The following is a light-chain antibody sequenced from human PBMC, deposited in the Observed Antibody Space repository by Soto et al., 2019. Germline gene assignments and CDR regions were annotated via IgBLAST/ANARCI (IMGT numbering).Light chain of an antibody. J-gene: IGKJ1*01. CDR1: QGIRND. CDR2: AAS. CDR3: LLDYNYPRT. Sequence: ALQMTQSPSSLSASVGDRVTITCRASQGIRNDLGWYQQKPGKAPNLLIYAASNLESGVPSRFSGSGSGTDFTLTISSLQPEDFATYYCLLDYNYPRTFGQGTKVEIK. V-gene: IGKV1-6*01.